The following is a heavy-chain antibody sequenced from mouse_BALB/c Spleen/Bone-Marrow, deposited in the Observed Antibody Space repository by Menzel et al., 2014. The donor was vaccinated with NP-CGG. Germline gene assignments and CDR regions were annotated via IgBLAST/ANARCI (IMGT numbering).Heavy chain of an antibody. CDR1: GYTFTSSV. CDR2: FNPYNDGS. CDR3: AKGGNYRYDFDY. Sequence: VQLQQSGPELVKPGASVKMSCKASGYTFTSSVMHWVKQKPGQGLEWIGYFNPYNDGSKYNEKFKGKATLTSDKSSSTASMELRSLTSVNSAVYYCAKGGNYRYDFDYWGQDATLTVSS. V-gene: IGHV1-14*01. J-gene: IGHJ2*01. D-gene: IGHD2-14*01.